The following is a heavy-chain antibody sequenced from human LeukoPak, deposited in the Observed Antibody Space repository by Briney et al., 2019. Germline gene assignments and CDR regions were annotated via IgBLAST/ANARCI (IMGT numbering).Heavy chain of an antibody. CDR1: GFNLNSYL. J-gene: IGHJ3*01. D-gene: IGHD1-14*01. CDR2: IKKDGSEE. Sequence: GGSLSPSCAASGFNLNSYLMSWVRQAPGRGLEWVANIKKDGSEENYLDSVKGRFTVSRDNAKNSLYLQMNSLRGGDTAIYYCARSNPNRNALELGGQGTMVTISS. V-gene: IGHV3-7*01. CDR3: ARSNPNRNALEL.